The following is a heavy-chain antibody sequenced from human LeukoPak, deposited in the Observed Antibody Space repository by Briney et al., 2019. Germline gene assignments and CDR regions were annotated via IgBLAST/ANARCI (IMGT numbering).Heavy chain of an antibody. J-gene: IGHJ4*02. CDR3: AKCDSPVAGDYFDY. CDR2: ISGGGGNT. CDR1: GFTFDDYA. V-gene: IGHV3-23*01. Sequence: SGGSLRLSCAASGFTFDDYAMSWVRQAPGKGLEWISGISGGGGNTYYADSVKGRFTISRDNSKNTLYLQMNSLRAEDTAVYYCAKCDSPVAGDYFDYWGQGTLVTVSS. D-gene: IGHD6-19*01.